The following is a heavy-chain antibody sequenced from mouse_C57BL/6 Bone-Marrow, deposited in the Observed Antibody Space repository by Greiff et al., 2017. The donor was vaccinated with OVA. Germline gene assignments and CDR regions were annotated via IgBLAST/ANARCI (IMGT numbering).Heavy chain of an antibody. D-gene: IGHD2-10*02. CDR3: ARSMKRRDFDY. CDR1: GFTFSDYG. J-gene: IGHJ2*01. Sequence: EVQGVESGGGLVKPGGSLKLSCAASGFTFSDYGMHWVRQAPEKGLEWVAYISSGSSTIYYADTVKGRFTISRDNAKNTLFLQMTSLRSEDTAMYYCARSMKRRDFDYWGQGTTLTVSS. CDR2: ISSGSSTI. V-gene: IGHV5-17*01.